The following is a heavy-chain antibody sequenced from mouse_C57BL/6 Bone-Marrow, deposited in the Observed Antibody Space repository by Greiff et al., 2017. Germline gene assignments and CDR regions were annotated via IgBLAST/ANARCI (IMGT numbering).Heavy chain of an antibody. CDR1: GYTFPSYG. V-gene: IGHV1-81*01. CDR3: ARSFGYHWYFDV. CDR2: IYPRSGNT. J-gene: IGHJ1*03. Sequence: VKLQESGAELARPGASVKLSCKASGYTFPSYGISWVKQRTGQGLEWIGEIYPRSGNTYYNEKFKGKATLTADKSSSTAYMELRSLTSEDSAVYFCARSFGYHWYFDVWGTGTTVTVSS. D-gene: IGHD2-2*01.